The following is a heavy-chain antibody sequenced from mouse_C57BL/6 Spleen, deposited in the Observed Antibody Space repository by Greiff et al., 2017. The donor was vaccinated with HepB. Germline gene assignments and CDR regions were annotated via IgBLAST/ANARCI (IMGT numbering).Heavy chain of an antibody. V-gene: IGHV1-64*01. Sequence: QVQLQQPGAELVKPGASVKLSCKASGYTFTSYWLHWVKQRPGQGLEWIGMIHPNSGSTNYNEKFKSKATLTVDKSSSTAYMQLSSLTSEDSAVYYCASHYDYYYFDYWGQGTTLTVSS. CDR2: IHPNSGST. D-gene: IGHD2-4*01. CDR1: GYTFTSYW. CDR3: ASHYDYYYFDY. J-gene: IGHJ2*01.